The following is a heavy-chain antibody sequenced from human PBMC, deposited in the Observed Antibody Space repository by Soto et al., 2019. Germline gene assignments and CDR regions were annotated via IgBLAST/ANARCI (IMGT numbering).Heavy chain of an antibody. CDR3: ANDQSQLVRGGYFQH. D-gene: IGHD1-1*01. CDR2: VRHDGNNK. Sequence: QVQLVESGGGVVQPGRSLRLSCAASGFTFSNYDMHWVRQAPGKGLEWVAVVRHDGNNKYYADFVKGRFTISRDNSKNTLYLHVNSLRSEDTAVYYCANDQSQLVRGGYFQHWGQGTLVTVSS. J-gene: IGHJ1*01. V-gene: IGHV3-30*18. CDR1: GFTFSNYD.